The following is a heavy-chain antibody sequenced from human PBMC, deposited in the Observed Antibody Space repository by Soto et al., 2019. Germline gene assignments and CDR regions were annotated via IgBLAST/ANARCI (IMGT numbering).Heavy chain of an antibody. Sequence: EVQLVESGGGLVQPGGSLRLSCAASGFTFRSYWMHWVRQAPGKGLVWVSRINGGGSSTSYADSVKGRFTISRDNAKKTLYLRMNRLRAEATAVDYCTRGLVVTAGDAFAIWGQGTMVTVSS. CDR3: TRGLVVTAGDAFAI. CDR2: INGGGSST. V-gene: IGHV3-74*01. D-gene: IGHD2-2*01. J-gene: IGHJ3*02. CDR1: GFTFRSYW.